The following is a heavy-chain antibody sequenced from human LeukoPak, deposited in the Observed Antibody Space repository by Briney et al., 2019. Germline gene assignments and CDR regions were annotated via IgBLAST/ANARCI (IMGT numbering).Heavy chain of an antibody. V-gene: IGHV3-9*01. Sequence: PGRSLRLSCAASGFTFDDYAMHWVRQAPGKGLEWVSGITWNRDNIGYGDSVKGRFTISRDNSKNTLYLQMNSLRAEDTAVYYCAKGGSGQLLPFDYWGQGTLVTVSS. J-gene: IGHJ4*02. CDR2: ITWNRDNI. CDR3: AKGGSGQLLPFDY. CDR1: GFTFDDYA. D-gene: IGHD2-15*01.